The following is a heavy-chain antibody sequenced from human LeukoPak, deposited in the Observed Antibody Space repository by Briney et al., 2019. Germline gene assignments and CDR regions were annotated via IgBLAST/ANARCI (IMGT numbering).Heavy chain of an antibody. CDR1: GGSFSGYY. D-gene: IGHD5-12*01. Sequence: SDTLSLTCAVYGGSFSGYYWSWIRQPPGKGLEWIGEINHSGSTNYNPSLKSRVTISVGTSKNQFSLKLSSVTAADTAVYYCARGRRRGYSGYVGGYFDYWGQGTLVTVSS. J-gene: IGHJ4*02. V-gene: IGHV4-34*01. CDR3: ARGRRRGYSGYVGGYFDY. CDR2: INHSGST.